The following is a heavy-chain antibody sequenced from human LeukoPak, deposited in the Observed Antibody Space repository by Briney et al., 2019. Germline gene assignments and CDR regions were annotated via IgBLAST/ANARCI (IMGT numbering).Heavy chain of an antibody. CDR3: ASPLYAYCGGDCLVDV. CDR1: GFTFSGHN. J-gene: IGHJ6*04. D-gene: IGHD2-21*01. V-gene: IGHV3-48*04. Sequence: TGGSLRLSCAASGFTFSGHNMNWVRRAPGEGLEWISFVSISSGTIYYADSVNGRFRISRDNAKSSLDLEMNSLRAEDTAVYYCASPLYAYCGGDCLVDVWGKGTTVTVSS. CDR2: VSISSGTI.